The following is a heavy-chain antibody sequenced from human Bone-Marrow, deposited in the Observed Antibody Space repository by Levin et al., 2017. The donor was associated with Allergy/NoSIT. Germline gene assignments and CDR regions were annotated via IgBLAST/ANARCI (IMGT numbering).Heavy chain of an antibody. CDR3: AKDALDYFGTSGYYSGLQSGFDY. Sequence: GESLKISCAASGFTFSTYGMHWVRQAPGKGLEWVAVISYDGSNRNYVESVKGRFTISRDNSKNTLYLQMNSLRAEDTAVYYCAKDALDYFGTSGYYSGLQSGFDYWGQGTLVTVS. J-gene: IGHJ4*02. CDR2: ISYDGSNR. D-gene: IGHD3-22*01. CDR1: GFTFSTYG. V-gene: IGHV3-30*18.